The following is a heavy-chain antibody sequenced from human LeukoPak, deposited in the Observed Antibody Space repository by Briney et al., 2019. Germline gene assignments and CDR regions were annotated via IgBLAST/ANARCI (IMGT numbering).Heavy chain of an antibody. CDR3: AAGLVGATETFDY. J-gene: IGHJ4*02. CDR2: IVVGSGNT. Sequence: GASVKVSCKASGFTFTSSAVQWVRQARGQRLEWIGWIVVGSGNTNYAQKFQERVTITRDMSTSTACMELSSLRSEDTAVYYCAAGLVGATETFDYWGQGTLVTVSS. D-gene: IGHD1-26*01. CDR1: GFTFTSSA. V-gene: IGHV1-58*01.